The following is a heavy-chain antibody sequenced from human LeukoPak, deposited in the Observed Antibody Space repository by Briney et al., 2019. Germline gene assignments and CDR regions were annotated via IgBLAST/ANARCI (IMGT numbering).Heavy chain of an antibody. V-gene: IGHV3-9*01. J-gene: IGHJ4*02. D-gene: IGHD5-12*01. CDR2: ISWNSGSI. CDR1: GFTFDDYA. CDR3: AKDRYGGYAYFDY. Sequence: PGRSLRLSCAASGFTFDDYAMHWVRQAPGKGLEWVSGISWNSGSIGYADSVKGRFTISRDNAKNSLYLQMNSLGAEDTALYYCAKDRYGGYAYFDYWGQGTLVTVSS.